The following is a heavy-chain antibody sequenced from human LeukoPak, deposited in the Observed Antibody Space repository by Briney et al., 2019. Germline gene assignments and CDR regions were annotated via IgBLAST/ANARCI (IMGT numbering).Heavy chain of an antibody. V-gene: IGHV3-21*01. D-gene: IGHD6-13*01. CDR2: ISSSSSYI. J-gene: IGHJ5*02. CDR3: AKGPGIAAADNWFDP. CDR1: GFTFSSYS. Sequence: GGSLRLSCAASGFTFSSYSMNWVRQAPGKGLEWVSSISSSSSYIYYADSVKGRFTISRDNSKNTLYLQMNSLRAEDTAVYYCAKGPGIAAADNWFDPWGQGTLVTVSS.